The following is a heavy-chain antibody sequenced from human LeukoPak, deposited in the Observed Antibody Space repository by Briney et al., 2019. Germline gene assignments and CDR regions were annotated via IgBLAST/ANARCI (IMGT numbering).Heavy chain of an antibody. CDR1: GFKFNNYE. Sequence: GGSLRLSCAASGFKFNNYEMNWVRQAPGKGLEWISYINTVSGVTDYAESVKGRFTISRDDANNILYLQMNSLRAEDTAVYYCTAIRPDYWGQGTVVTVSS. J-gene: IGHJ4*02. CDR2: INTVSGVT. D-gene: IGHD2-21*02. V-gene: IGHV3-48*03. CDR3: TAIRPDY.